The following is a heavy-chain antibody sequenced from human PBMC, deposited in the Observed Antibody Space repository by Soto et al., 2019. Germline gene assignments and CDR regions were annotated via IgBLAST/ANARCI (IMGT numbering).Heavy chain of an antibody. CDR2: INPDGSRT. Sequence: EVQLVESGGDLVQPGGSLRLSCAASGFTFTTYWMHWVRQSPGKGLVWVSRINPDGSRTSYADSVKGRFTTSRDNAKNTLYLQMNSLGAEDTAVYYCARVAVTTYYFDYWGHGTLVTVSS. CDR1: GFTFTTYW. CDR3: ARVAVTTYYFDY. J-gene: IGHJ4*01. D-gene: IGHD4-17*01. V-gene: IGHV3-74*01.